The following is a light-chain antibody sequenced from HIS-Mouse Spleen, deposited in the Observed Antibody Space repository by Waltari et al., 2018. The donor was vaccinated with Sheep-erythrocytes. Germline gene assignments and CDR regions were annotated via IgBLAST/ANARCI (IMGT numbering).Light chain of an antibody. CDR1: QSVSSY. CDR2: DAY. V-gene: IGKV3-11*01. CDR3: QQRSNWYT. J-gene: IGKJ2*01. Sequence: EIVLTQSPATLSLSPGERATLSCRASQSVSSYLAWYQQTPGQAPRLLIYDAYNRATGIPARFSGSGSGTDFTLTISSLEPEDFAVYYCQQRSNWYTFGQGTKLEIK.